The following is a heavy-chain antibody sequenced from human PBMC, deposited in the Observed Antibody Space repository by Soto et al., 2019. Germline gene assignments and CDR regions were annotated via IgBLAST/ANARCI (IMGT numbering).Heavy chain of an antibody. CDR3: AKYCSSTSCYAGTKKGYYYYGMDV. V-gene: IGHV3-23*01. D-gene: IGHD2-2*01. J-gene: IGHJ6*02. Sequence: GGSLRLSCAASGFTFSSYAMSWVRQAPGKGLEWVSAISGSGGSTYYADSAKGRFTISRDNSKNTLYLQMNSLRAEDTAVYYCAKYCSSTSCYAGTKKGYYYYGMDVWVQGTTVTVSS. CDR1: GFTFSSYA. CDR2: ISGSGGST.